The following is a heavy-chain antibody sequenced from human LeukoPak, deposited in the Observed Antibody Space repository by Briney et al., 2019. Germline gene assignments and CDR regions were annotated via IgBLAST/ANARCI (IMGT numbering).Heavy chain of an antibody. Sequence: GGSLRLSCVVSGINFADYAMHWVRQPPGKGLEWVSLISADGGSTFSADSVKGRFSISKDNSKNSLYLQMNSLRSEDTAMYYCAKESGKFDYWGQGTLVAVSS. CDR1: GINFADYA. CDR3: AKESGKFDY. J-gene: IGHJ4*02. V-gene: IGHV3-43*02. CDR2: ISADGGST.